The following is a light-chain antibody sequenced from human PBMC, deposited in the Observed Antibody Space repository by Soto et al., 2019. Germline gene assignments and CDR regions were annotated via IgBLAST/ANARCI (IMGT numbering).Light chain of an antibody. J-gene: IGLJ1*01. CDR3: CSYASGNTHV. CDR1: SSDVGSYNL. V-gene: IGLV2-23*01. Sequence: QSALTQPASVSGSPGQSITISCTGTSSDVGSYNLVSWYQQHPGEAPKLMIYEDTKRPSGVSYRFSASKSGNTASLTISGLQAEDEADYYCCSYASGNTHVFGAGTKSPS. CDR2: EDT.